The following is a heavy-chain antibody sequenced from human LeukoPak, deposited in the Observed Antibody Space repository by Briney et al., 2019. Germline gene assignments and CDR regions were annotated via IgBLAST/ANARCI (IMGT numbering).Heavy chain of an antibody. V-gene: IGHV4-39*02. Sequence: SETLSLTCTVSGGSISSSSYYWGWIRQPPGKGLEWIGTLYYSGSTYYNPSLKSRVSISVDTSKNQFSLKLSSVTAADTAVYYCARDGESGWPIYHFDYWGQGTLVTVAS. CDR3: ARDGESGWPIYHFDY. J-gene: IGHJ4*02. D-gene: IGHD6-19*01. CDR2: LYYSGST. CDR1: GGSISSSSYY.